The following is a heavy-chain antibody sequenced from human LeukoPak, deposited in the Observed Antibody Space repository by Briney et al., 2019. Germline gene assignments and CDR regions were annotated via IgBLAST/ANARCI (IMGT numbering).Heavy chain of an antibody. J-gene: IGHJ4*02. CDR2: IKQDGSEK. CDR1: GFTFSSYW. D-gene: IGHD1-26*01. CDR3: ARDMGGSYYGTDC. Sequence: GGSLRLSCAASGFTFSSYWMSWVRQAPGKGLEWVANIKQDGSEKYYVDSVKGRFTISRDNAKNSLYLQMNSLRAEDTAVYYCARDMGGSYYGTDCWGQGTLVTVSS. V-gene: IGHV3-7*01.